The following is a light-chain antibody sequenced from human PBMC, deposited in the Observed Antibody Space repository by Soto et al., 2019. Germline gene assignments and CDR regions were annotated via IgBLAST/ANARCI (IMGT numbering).Light chain of an antibody. CDR3: SSYTSSSTPRV. J-gene: IGLJ1*01. Sequence: QSALTQPASVSGSPGQSITISCTGTSSDVGGYNYVSWYQQHPGKAPKLMIYDVSNRPSGVSNRFSVSKSGNTASLTISGLQAEDEADYSCSSYTSSSTPRVFGTGTKMTVL. CDR1: SSDVGGYNY. CDR2: DVS. V-gene: IGLV2-14*01.